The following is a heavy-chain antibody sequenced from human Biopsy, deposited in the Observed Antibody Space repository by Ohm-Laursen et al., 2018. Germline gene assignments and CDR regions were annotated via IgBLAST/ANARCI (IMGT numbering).Heavy chain of an antibody. CDR3: ARDGKYDSRGY. D-gene: IGHD3-22*01. Sequence: GASVKVSCKTSGYTFISFGITWVRQAPGQGLEWVGYIGGDNGDTKYAQKFQGRVTMTTDTSTSTAYMELRSLRSDDTAFYYCARDGKYDSRGYWGPGTLVTVSS. V-gene: IGHV1-18*01. CDR2: IGGDNGDT. CDR1: GYTFISFG. J-gene: IGHJ4*02.